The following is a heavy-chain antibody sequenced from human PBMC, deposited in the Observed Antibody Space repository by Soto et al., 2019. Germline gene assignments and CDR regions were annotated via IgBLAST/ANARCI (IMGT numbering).Heavy chain of an antibody. D-gene: IGHD1-26*01. CDR2: IIPIFGTA. Sequence: SVKVSCKASGGTFSSYSISWVRQAPGQGLEWMGGIIPIFGTANYAQKFQGRVTITADESTSTAYMELSSLRSEDTAVYYCASGPYSGSPGHFAYWGQGTLVTVS. J-gene: IGHJ4*02. V-gene: IGHV1-69*13. CDR3: ASGPYSGSPGHFAY. CDR1: GGTFSSYS.